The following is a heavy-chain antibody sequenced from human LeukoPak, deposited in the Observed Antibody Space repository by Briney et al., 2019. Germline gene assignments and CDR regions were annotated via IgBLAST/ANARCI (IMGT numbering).Heavy chain of an antibody. J-gene: IGHJ5*02. CDR3: ARDRAVTQDWVEFDP. CDR2: IRDSGET. V-gene: IGHV3-66*03. CDR1: GFTVSSNY. Sequence: GGSLRLSCAASGFTVSSNYMSWVRQAPGKGLEWVSLIRDSGETFYADSVKGRFTISRDNSKNTMYLQMNRLRVEDTAVYFCARDRAVTQDWVEFDPWGQGTLVTVSS. D-gene: IGHD4-17*01.